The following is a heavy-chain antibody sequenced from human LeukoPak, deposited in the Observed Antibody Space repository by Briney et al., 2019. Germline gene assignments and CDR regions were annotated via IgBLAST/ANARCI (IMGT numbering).Heavy chain of an antibody. CDR3: ARDVYYYDSSGYYGVDY. J-gene: IGHJ4*02. CDR1: GLTFSSYW. D-gene: IGHD3-22*01. V-gene: IGHV3-74*01. Sequence: GGSLRLSCAASGLTFSSYWMHWVRQAPGKGLVWVSRINSDGSSTSYADSVKGRFTISRDNAKNTLYLQMNSLRAEDTAVYYCARDVYYYDSSGYYGVDYWGQGTLVTVSS. CDR2: INSDGSST.